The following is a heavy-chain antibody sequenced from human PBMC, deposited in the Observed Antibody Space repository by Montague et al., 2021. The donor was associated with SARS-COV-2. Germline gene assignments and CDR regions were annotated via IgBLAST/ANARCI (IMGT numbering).Heavy chain of an antibody. D-gene: IGHD3-22*01. Sequence: SETLSLTCTVSGGSISSYYWSWIRQPPGKGLAWIGYIYYSGSTNYNPSLKSRVTISVDTSKNQFSLKLSFVTAADTAVYYCARDSHYYDSSGHFDYWGQGTLVTVSS. J-gene: IGHJ4*02. V-gene: IGHV4-59*13. CDR1: GGSISSYY. CDR3: ARDSHYYDSSGHFDY. CDR2: IYYSGST.